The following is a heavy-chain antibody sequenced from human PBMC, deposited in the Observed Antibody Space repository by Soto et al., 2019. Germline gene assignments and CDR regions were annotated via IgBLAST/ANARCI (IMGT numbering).Heavy chain of an antibody. CDR1: GFTFGDYA. CDR3: TRDLGELQYYYYGMDV. D-gene: IGHD1-7*01. CDR2: IRSKAYGGTT. V-gene: IGHV3-49*03. J-gene: IGHJ6*02. Sequence: GSLRLSCTASGFTFGDYAMSWFRQAPGKXLEWVGFIRSKAYGGTTEYAASVKGRFTISRDDSKSIAYLQMNSLKTEDTAVYYCTRDLGELQYYYYGMDVWGQGATVTVSS.